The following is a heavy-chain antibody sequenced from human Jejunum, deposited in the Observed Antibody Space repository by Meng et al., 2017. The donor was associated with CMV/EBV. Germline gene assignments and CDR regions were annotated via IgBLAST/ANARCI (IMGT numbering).Heavy chain of an antibody. CDR3: ARGSTGAFDA. Sequence: GQLPESGPGLVTPSETLSLTCTVSGGSISSSYWSWIRQRPGKGLEWIGYSHNTGATDYNPSLKSRVTMSLDTSKNQFFLKVTFVTTADTAIYHCARGSTGAFDAWGQGTLVTVSS. CDR1: GGSISSSY. J-gene: IGHJ5*02. D-gene: IGHD1-14*01. CDR2: SHNTGAT. V-gene: IGHV4-59*01.